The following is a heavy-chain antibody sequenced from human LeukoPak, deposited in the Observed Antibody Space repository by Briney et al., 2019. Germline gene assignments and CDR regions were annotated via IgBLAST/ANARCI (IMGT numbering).Heavy chain of an antibody. V-gene: IGHV4-59*01. CDR3: ARGYYYYGMDV. J-gene: IGHJ6*02. CDR2: TYYSGST. Sequence: SETLSLTCTVSGGSISSYYWSWIRQPPGKGLEWIGYTYYSGSTNYNPSLKSRVTISVDTSKNRFSLKLSSVTAADTAVYYCARGYYYYGMDVWGQGTTVTVSS. CDR1: GGSISSYY.